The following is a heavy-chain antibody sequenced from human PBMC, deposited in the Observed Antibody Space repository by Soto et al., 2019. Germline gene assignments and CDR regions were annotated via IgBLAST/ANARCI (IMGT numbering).Heavy chain of an antibody. J-gene: IGHJ6*02. CDR1: GGSISSSSYY. CDR3: ARGQQLVYYYYYGMDV. Sequence: SDTLSLTCTVSGGSISSSSYYWGWIRQPPGKRLKWIGSIYYSGSTYYNQSLKNRDTISVDTSKNQFSLKLSSVTAADTAVYYCARGQQLVYYYYYGMDVWGQGTTVT. D-gene: IGHD6-13*01. V-gene: IGHV4-39*01. CDR2: IYYSGST.